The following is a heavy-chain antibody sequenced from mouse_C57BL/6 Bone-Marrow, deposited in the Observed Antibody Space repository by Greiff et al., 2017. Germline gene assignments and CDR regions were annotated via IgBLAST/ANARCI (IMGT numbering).Heavy chain of an antibody. CDR1: GYTITSYW. V-gene: IGHV1-53*01. Sequence: QVQLQQPGTELVKPGASVKLSCKASGYTITSYWMHWVKQRPGQGLEWIGNINPSNGGTNYNEKFKSKAKLTVDKSSSTAYMQLSSLTSEDSAVYYCARSTLYYYGSSYPYAMDYWGQGTSVTVSS. D-gene: IGHD1-1*01. J-gene: IGHJ4*01. CDR2: INPSNGGT. CDR3: ARSTLYYYGSSYPYAMDY.